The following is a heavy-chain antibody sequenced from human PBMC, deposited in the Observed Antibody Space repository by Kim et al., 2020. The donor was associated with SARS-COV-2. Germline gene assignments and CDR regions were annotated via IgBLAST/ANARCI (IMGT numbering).Heavy chain of an antibody. D-gene: IGHD3-22*01. V-gene: IGHV4-34*01. CDR2: INHSGST. J-gene: IGHJ4*02. CDR3: ARGLLEGPREDSSGYPVRRFDY. Sequence: SETLSLTCAVYGGSFSGYYWSWIRQPPGKGLEWIGEINHSGSTKYNPSLKSRVTISVDTSKNQFSLKLSSVTAADTAVYYCARGLLEGPREDSSGYPVRRFDYWGQGTLVTVSS. CDR1: GGSFSGYY.